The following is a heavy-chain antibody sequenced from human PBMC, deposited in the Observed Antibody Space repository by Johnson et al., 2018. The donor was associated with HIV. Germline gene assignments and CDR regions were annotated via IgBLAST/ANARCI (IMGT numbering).Heavy chain of an antibody. CDR1: AFTFINYD. Sequence: VQLVESGGGLVQPGGSLRLSCAASAFTFINYDMHWVRQATGKGLEWVSAIGTAGDPYYPGSVKGRFTISRDNSKNTLYLQMNSLRAEDTAVYYCARDAKVDYGDAFDIWGQGTKVTVSS. CDR2: IGTAGDP. J-gene: IGHJ3*02. CDR3: ARDAKVDYGDAFDI. V-gene: IGHV3-13*05. D-gene: IGHD4-17*01.